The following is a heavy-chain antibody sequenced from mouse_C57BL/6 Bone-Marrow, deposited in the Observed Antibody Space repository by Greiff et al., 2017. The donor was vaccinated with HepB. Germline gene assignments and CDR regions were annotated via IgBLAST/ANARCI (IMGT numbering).Heavy chain of an antibody. J-gene: IGHJ1*03. D-gene: IGHD1-1*01. Sequence: QVQLQQPGAELVKPGASVKLSCKASGYTFTSYWMHWVKQRPGQGLEWIGMIHPNSGSTNYNEKFKSKATLTVDKSSSTAYLQLSSLTSEDSAVYYCARDGSSLGYFDVWGTGTTVSVSS. V-gene: IGHV1-64*01. CDR3: ARDGSSLGYFDV. CDR2: IHPNSGST. CDR1: GYTFTSYW.